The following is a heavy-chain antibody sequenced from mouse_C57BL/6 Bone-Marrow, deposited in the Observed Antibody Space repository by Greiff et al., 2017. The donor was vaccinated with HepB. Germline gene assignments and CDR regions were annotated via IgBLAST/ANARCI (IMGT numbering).Heavy chain of an antibody. D-gene: IGHD1-1*01. CDR3: AREGDYYGSKWFAY. V-gene: IGHV1-66*01. CDR1: GYSFTSYY. CDR2: IYPGSGNT. J-gene: IGHJ3*01. Sequence: VVEPGASVKISCKASGYSFTSYYIHWVKQRPGQGLEWIGWIYPGSGNTKYNEKFKGKATLTADTSSSTAYMQLSSLTSEDSAVYYWAREGDYYGSKWFAYWGQGTLVTVSA.